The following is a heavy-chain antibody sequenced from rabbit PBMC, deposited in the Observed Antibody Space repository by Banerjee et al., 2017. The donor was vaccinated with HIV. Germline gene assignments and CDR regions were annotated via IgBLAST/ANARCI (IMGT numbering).Heavy chain of an antibody. CDR2: IDPVFGTT. V-gene: IGHV1S7*01. CDR3: ARGADSSYWSFDL. D-gene: IGHD8-1*01. J-gene: IGHJ4*01. CDR1: GFEFSSYT. Sequence: QLKESGGGLVQPGGSLKISCKASGFEFSSYTMNWVRQAPGKGLEWIGYIDPVFGTTYYANWVNGRFTISSHNAQNTLYLQLNSLTAADTATYFCARGADSSYWSFDLWGPGTLVTVS.